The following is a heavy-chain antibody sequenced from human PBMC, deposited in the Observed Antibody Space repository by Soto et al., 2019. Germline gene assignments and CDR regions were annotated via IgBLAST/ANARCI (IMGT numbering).Heavy chain of an antibody. Sequence: PSETLSLTCTVSGGSISSGGYYWSWIRQHPGKGLEWIGYIYYSGSTYYNPSLKSRVTISVDTSKNQFSLKLSSVTAADTAVYYCARVVFGGAYGSGSYRHYYGMDVWGQGTTVTVSS. CDR3: ARVVFGGAYGSGSYRHYYGMDV. V-gene: IGHV4-31*03. D-gene: IGHD3-10*01. CDR1: GGSISSGGYY. CDR2: IYYSGST. J-gene: IGHJ6*02.